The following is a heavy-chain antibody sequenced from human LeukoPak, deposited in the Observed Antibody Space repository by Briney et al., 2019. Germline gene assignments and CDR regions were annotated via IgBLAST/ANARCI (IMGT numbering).Heavy chain of an antibody. Sequence: ASVKVSCKASGYTFTGYYMHWVRQAPGQGLEWMGWINPNSGGTNYAQKFQGRVTMTRDTSISTAYMELSRLRSDDTAVYYCARVRGYSSSSGFDYWAREPWSPSPQ. V-gene: IGHV1-2*02. CDR1: GYTFTGYY. J-gene: IGHJ4*02. CDR2: INPNSGGT. CDR3: ARVRGYSSSSGFDY. D-gene: IGHD6-6*01.